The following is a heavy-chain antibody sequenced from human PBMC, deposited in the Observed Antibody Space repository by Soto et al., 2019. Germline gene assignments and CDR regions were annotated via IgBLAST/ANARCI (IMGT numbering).Heavy chain of an antibody. J-gene: IGHJ6*02. Sequence: GGTLRLSCAASGCNFNTNRMYWVHQGPGKGLERVANRDTDGSRKNYLYSEKGRFIISRDNAKNSLFLQTNSLRADDTALYYCGRVPLDGNYANGVDVWGQGTTVTVSS. CDR2: RDTDGSRK. CDR1: GCNFNTNR. D-gene: IGHD4-17*01. CDR3: GRVPLDGNYANGVDV. V-gene: IGHV3-7*03.